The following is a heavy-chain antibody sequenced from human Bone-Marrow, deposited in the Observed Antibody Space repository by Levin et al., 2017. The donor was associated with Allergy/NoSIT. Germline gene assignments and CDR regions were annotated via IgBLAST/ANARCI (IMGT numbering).Heavy chain of an antibody. CDR2: IDPSNGAI. Sequence: GASVKVSCKASGYTFTDSDYYLHWVRQAPGQGLEWMGWIDPSNGAINYVQKFQGRVTMTRDTSINTAYMALHRLRSDDTAVYYCARGIFRGPKSPFDYWGQGTLVTVST. V-gene: IGHV1-2*02. CDR3: ARGIFRGPKSPFDY. CDR1: GYTFTDSDYY. J-gene: IGHJ4*02. D-gene: IGHD3-10*01.